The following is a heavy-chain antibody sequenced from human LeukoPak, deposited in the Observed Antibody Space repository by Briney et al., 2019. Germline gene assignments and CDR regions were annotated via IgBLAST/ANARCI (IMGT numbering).Heavy chain of an antibody. J-gene: IGHJ4*02. CDR2: ISSSSSYT. CDR3: ARDMSSDWYAADC. D-gene: IGHD6-19*01. CDR1: GFSFIDYY. V-gene: IGHV3-11*05. Sequence: GGSLRLSRAASGFSFIDYYMTWIRRAPGKGLEWLSYISSSSSYTNYADSVKGRFTISRDNTKNSLYLQMNSLRAEDTAVYYCARDMSSDWYAADCWGQGTLVTVSS.